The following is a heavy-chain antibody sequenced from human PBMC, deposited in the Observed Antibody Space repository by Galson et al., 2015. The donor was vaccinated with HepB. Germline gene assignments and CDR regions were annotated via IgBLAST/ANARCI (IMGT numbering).Heavy chain of an antibody. CDR1: GFTVSSNY. J-gene: IGHJ4*02. CDR3: ARSVDGSGSYYPPHY. CDR2: IYSGGST. V-gene: IGHV3-53*04. Sequence: SLRLSCAASGFTVSSNYMSWVRQAPGKGLEWVSVIYSGGSTYYADSVKGRFTISRHNSKNTLYLQMNSLRAEDTAVYCCARSVDGSGSYYPPHYWGQGTLVTVSS. D-gene: IGHD3-10*01.